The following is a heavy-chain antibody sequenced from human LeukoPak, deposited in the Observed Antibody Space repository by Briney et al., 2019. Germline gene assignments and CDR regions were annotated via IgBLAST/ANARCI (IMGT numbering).Heavy chain of an antibody. CDR3: ARRNSMITFGGVIAEDAFDI. Sequence: SETLSLTCTVSGGSISSSSYYWGWIRQPPGKGLEWIGSIYYSGSTYYNPSLKSRVTISVDTSENQFSLKLSSVTAADTAVYYCARRNSMITFGGVIAEDAFDIWGQGTMVTVSS. D-gene: IGHD3-16*02. V-gene: IGHV4-39*01. CDR2: IYYSGST. J-gene: IGHJ3*02. CDR1: GGSISSSSYY.